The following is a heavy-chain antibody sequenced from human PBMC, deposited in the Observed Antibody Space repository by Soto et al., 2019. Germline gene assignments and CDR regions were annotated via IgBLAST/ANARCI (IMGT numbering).Heavy chain of an antibody. J-gene: IGHJ4*02. CDR1: GFTFSSYA. D-gene: IGHD3-3*01. CDR3: ARVLRFLEWLLPYFDS. V-gene: IGHV3-30-3*01. CDR2: ISYDGSNK. Sequence: QVQLVESGGGVVQPGRSLRLSCAASGFTFSSYAMHWVRQAPGKGLEWVAVISYDGSNKYYADSVKGRFTISRDNSKNTLYLQMNSLRAEDTAVYYCARVLRFLEWLLPYFDSWGQGTLVTVSS.